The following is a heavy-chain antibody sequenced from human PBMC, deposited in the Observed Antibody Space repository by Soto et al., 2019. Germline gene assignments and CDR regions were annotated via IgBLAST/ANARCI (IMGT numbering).Heavy chain of an antibody. CDR2: IYHSGST. J-gene: IGHJ5*02. CDR3: ASVLRFLFDP. V-gene: IGHV4-30-2*01. D-gene: IGHD3-3*01. Sequence: SETLSLTCAVSGGSINSGGYSWSWIRQPPGKGLEWIGYIYHSGSTYYNPSLKSRVTISVDRSKNQFSLKLSSVTAADTAVYYCASVLRFLFDPWGQGTLVTVSS. CDR1: GGSINSGGYS.